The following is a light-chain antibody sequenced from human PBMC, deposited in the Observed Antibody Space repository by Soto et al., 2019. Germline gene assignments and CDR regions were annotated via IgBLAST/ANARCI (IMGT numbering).Light chain of an antibody. CDR2: EVV. CDR1: KNDIGVYDF. Sequence: QSALNQPPSASGAPGQSVTISCTGTKNDIGVYDFVSWYQHHPGKAPRLIIYEVVQRPSGVPDRFSGSKSGNTASLTVSGLQAADEADYFCKSYAGSNTYVFGSGTKV. V-gene: IGLV2-8*01. J-gene: IGLJ1*01. CDR3: KSYAGSNTYV.